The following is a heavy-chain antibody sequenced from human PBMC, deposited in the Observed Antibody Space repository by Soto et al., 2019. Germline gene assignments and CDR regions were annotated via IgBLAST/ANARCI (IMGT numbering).Heavy chain of an antibody. CDR1: GFTFRTYS. CDR2: ISSTTNYI. V-gene: IGHV3-21*01. CDR3: ARESEDLTSNFDY. J-gene: IGHJ4*02. Sequence: EVQLVESGGGLVKPGGSLRLSCAASGFTFRTYSMNWVRQAPGKGLEWVSSISSTTNYIYYADSMKGRFTVSRDNAKNSVYLEMNSLSAEDTAVYYCARESEDLTSNFDYWGQGTLVTVSS.